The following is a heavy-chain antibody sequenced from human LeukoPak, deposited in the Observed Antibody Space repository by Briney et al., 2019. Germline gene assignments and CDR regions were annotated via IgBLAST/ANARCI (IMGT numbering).Heavy chain of an antibody. D-gene: IGHD3-22*01. J-gene: IGHJ4*02. CDR2: IYNSGST. V-gene: IGHV4-39*01. CDR1: GGSISSSTYN. Sequence: TSETLSLTCTVSGGSISSSTYNWGWIRQPPGKGLEWIGSIYNSGSTFYTPSLKSRATISIDTSKNQFSLKLSSVTAADTAIYYCASQPYYESSGYYFYWGQGTLVTVSS. CDR3: ASQPYYESSGYYFY.